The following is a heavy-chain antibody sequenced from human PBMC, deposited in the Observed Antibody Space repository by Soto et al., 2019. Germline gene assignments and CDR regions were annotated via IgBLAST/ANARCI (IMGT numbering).Heavy chain of an antibody. CDR3: ARDHSSSPQGGFDY. D-gene: IGHD6-6*01. V-gene: IGHV1-69*01. Sequence: QVQLVQSGAEVKKPGSSVKVSCKASGGTFSSYAISWVRQAPGQGLEWMGGIIPSLGTANYPQKFQGRVTITADDCTSTAYMELSSLRSEDTAVYYCARDHSSSPQGGFDYWGQGTLVTGTS. CDR1: GGTFSSYA. J-gene: IGHJ4*02. CDR2: IIPSLGTA.